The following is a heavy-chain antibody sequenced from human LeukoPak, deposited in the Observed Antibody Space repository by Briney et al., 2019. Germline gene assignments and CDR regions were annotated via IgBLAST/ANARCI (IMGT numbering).Heavy chain of an antibody. D-gene: IGHD1-1*01. J-gene: IGHJ3*02. CDR1: GYTFTTYG. CDR3: ARAKTGTTVYAFDI. CDR2: IIPIYGTA. V-gene: IGHV1-8*03. Sequence: ASVKVSCKASGYTFTTYGIIWVRQAPGQGLEWMGGIIPIYGTANYAQKVQGRVTITRNTSISTAYMELSSLRSEDTAVYYCARAKTGTTVYAFDIWGQGTMVTVSS.